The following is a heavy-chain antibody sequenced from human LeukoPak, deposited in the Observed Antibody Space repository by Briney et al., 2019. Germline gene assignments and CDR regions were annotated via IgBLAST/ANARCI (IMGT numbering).Heavy chain of an antibody. CDR1: GGSISSYY. CDR3: ARGGSNYDFWSGSQGYYFDY. CDR2: IYYNGST. J-gene: IGHJ4*02. D-gene: IGHD3-3*01. V-gene: IGHV4-59*08. Sequence: SETLSLTCTVSGGSISSYYWSWIRQPPGKGPEWIGYIYYNGSTNYNPSLKSRVTISVDTSKNQFSLKLSSVTAADTAVYYCARGGSNYDFWSGSQGYYFDYWGQGTLVTVSS.